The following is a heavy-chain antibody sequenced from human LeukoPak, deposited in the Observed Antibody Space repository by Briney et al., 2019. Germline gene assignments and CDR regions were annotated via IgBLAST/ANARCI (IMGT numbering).Heavy chain of an antibody. CDR3: ARDSDCSGGSCYFDY. Sequence: PSETLSLTCTVSGGSISTYYWSWIRQPPGKGLEWIGYIYYSGPTNYSPSLKSRVTISLDTSKNQFSLKLTSVTAADTAVYYCARDSDCSGGSCYFDYWGQGTLVTVSS. V-gene: IGHV4-59*01. CDR2: IYYSGPT. CDR1: GGSISTYY. D-gene: IGHD2-15*01. J-gene: IGHJ4*02.